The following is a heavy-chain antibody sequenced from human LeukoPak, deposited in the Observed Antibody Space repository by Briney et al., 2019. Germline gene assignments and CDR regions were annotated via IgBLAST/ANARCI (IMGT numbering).Heavy chain of an antibody. J-gene: IGHJ4*02. Sequence: GESLKISCKGSGYSFTNYWIGWVRQMPGRGLEWMGIIYPGDTDTKYSPSFQGQVTISADKSISTAYLQWSSLKASDTAMYYCARTSHWTVGDLALITGGFDYWGQGTLVTVSS. V-gene: IGHV5-51*01. D-gene: IGHD3-3*01. CDR1: GYSFTNYW. CDR2: IYPGDTDT. CDR3: ARTSHWTVGDLALITGGFDY.